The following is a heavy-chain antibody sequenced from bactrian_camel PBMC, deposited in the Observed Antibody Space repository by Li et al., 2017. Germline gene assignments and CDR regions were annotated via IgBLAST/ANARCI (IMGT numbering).Heavy chain of an antibody. Sequence: QVQLVESGGGWVQPGGSLRLSCAVSGATYSEYCMMWFRQAPGKEREGVVGIVSDANTRYADSVKGRFIISADNAKNTLYLQLNSLKTEDTAMYYCTPGVYWGQGTQVTVSS. J-gene: IGHJ4*01. CDR3: TPGVY. D-gene: IGHD5*01. V-gene: IGHV3S26*01. CDR2: IVSDANT. CDR1: GATYSEYC.